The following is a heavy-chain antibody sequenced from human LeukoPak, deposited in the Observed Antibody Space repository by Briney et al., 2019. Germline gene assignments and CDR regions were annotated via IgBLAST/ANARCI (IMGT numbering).Heavy chain of an antibody. CDR1: GFTFSSYA. J-gene: IGHJ6*03. D-gene: IGHD2-15*01. V-gene: IGHV3-64*01. CDR2: ISSNGGST. Sequence: PGGSLRLSCAASGFTFSSYAMHWVRQAPGKGLEYVSAISSNGGSTYYANSVKGRFTISRDNSKNTLYLQMGSLRAEDMAVYYCARDYCSGGSCYQNYYYYYMDVWGKGTTVTVSS. CDR3: ARDYCSGGSCYQNYYYYYMDV.